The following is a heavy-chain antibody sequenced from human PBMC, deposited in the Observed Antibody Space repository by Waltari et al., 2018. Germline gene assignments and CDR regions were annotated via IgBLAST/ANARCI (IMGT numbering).Heavy chain of an antibody. CDR3: AKKRPLAAEWWYFDY. J-gene: IGHJ4*02. D-gene: IGHD2-15*01. CDR2: ISYDGSNK. CDR1: GRHCNCHG. Sequence: VQLVDSGGGVVRCGRSGRSSWAASGRHCNCHGITRCRRGSGKGLEWVAVISYDGSNKYYADSVKGRFTISRDNSKNTLYLQMNSLRAEDTAVYYCAKKRPLAAEWWYFDYWGQGTLVTVPS. V-gene: IGHV3-30*18.